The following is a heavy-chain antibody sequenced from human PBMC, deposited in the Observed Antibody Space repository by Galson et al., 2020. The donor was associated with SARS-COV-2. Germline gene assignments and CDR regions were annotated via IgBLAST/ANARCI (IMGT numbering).Heavy chain of an antibody. CDR1: GYTFTSYD. CDR3: ARLDCSSTSCYGFDP. V-gene: IGHV1-8*01. J-gene: IGHJ5*02. CDR2: MNPNSGNT. Sequence: GESLKISCKASGYTFTSYDINWVRQATGQGLEWMGWMNPNSGNTGYAQKFQGRVTMTRNTSISTAYMELSSLRSEDTAVYYCARLDCSSTSCYGFDPWGQGTLVTVSS. D-gene: IGHD2-2*01.